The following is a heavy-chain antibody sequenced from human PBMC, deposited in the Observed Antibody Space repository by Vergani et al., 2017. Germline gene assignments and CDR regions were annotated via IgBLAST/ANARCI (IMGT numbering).Heavy chain of an antibody. Sequence: QLQLQESGPGLVKPSETLSLTCTVYGGSFSGYYWSWIRQPPGKGLEWIGEINHSGSTNYNPSLKSRVTISVDTSKNQFSQKLSSVTAADTAVYYCARGYCTNGVCYPKYYFDYWGQGTLVTVSS. CDR2: INHSGST. J-gene: IGHJ4*02. CDR1: GGSFSGYY. CDR3: ARGYCTNGVCYPKYYFDY. D-gene: IGHD2-8*01. V-gene: IGHV4-34*01.